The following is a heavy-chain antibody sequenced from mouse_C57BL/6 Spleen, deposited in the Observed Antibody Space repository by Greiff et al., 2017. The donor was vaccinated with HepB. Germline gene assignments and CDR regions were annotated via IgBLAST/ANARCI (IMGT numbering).Heavy chain of an antibody. CDR1: GYTFTDYN. Sequence: EVQLQQSGPELVKPGASVKIPCKASGYTFTDYNMDWVKQSHGKSLEWIGDINPNNGGTIYNQKFKGKARLTVDKSSSTAYMELRSLTSEDTAVYYCARKYSNYQAWFAYWGRGTLVTVSA. D-gene: IGHD2-5*01. CDR2: INPNNGGT. CDR3: ARKYSNYQAWFAY. V-gene: IGHV1-18*01. J-gene: IGHJ3*01.